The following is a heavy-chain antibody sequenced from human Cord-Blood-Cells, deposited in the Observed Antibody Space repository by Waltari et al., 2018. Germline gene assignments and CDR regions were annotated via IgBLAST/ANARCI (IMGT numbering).Heavy chain of an antibody. Sequence: EVQLVESGGGLVQPGGSLRLSCAASGFTVSSNYMSWVRQAPGKGLVGVSVIYSGGRTYYADSVKGRFTISRDNSKNTLYLQMNSLRAEDTAVYYCATSDAFDIWGQGTMVTVSS. J-gene: IGHJ3*02. V-gene: IGHV3-66*01. CDR3: ATSDAFDI. CDR1: GFTVSSNY. CDR2: IYSGGRT.